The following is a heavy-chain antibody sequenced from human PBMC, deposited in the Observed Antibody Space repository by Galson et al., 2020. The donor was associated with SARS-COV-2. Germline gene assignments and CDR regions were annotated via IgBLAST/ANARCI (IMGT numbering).Heavy chain of an antibody. Sequence: SETLSLTCAAYGGSFSGYYWSWIRQPPGKGLEWIGEINHSGSTNYNPSLKSRVTISVDTSKNQFSLKLSSVTAADTAVYYCARGRVLVTVTTEPYYFDYWGQGTLVTVSS. D-gene: IGHD4-17*01. CDR3: ARGRVLVTVTTEPYYFDY. CDR2: INHSGST. CDR1: GGSFSGYY. J-gene: IGHJ4*02. V-gene: IGHV4-34*01.